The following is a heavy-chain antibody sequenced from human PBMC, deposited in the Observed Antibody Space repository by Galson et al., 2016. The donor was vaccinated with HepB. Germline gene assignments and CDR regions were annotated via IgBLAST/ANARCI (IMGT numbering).Heavy chain of an antibody. Sequence: SLRLSCAASEFTFSDFVMAWVRQAPGKGLEWVSAISASGGSTYYADSVKDRSAISRDDSENTLYLQMNSLRAEDTAVYYCARVAKTGYHYSGAFDIWGQGTMVTVSS. CDR2: ISASGGST. CDR3: ARVAKTGYHYSGAFDI. D-gene: IGHD5-12*01. V-gene: IGHV3-23*01. J-gene: IGHJ3*02. CDR1: EFTFSDFV.